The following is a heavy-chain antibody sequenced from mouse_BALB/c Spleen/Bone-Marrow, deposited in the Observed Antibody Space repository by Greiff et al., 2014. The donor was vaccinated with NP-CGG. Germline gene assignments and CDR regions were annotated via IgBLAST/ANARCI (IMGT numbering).Heavy chain of an antibody. D-gene: IGHD2-1*01. CDR3: ARRGNYGAMDY. CDR1: GYTLTSHW. CDR2: INPSNGRS. Sequence: VQLQQSGAELVKPGASVKLSCKASGYTLTSHWMHWVKQRPGQGLEWIGEINPSNGRSNYNEKFKSKATLTVDKSSSTAYMQHSSLTSEDSAVYYCARRGNYGAMDYWGQGTSVTVSA. V-gene: IGHV1S81*02. J-gene: IGHJ4*01.